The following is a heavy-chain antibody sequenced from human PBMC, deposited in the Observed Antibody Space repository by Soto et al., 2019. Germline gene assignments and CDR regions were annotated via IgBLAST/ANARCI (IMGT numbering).Heavy chain of an antibody. Sequence: PSETLSLTCAVYGGSFSGYYWSWIRQPPGKGLEWIGEINHSGSTNYNPPLKSRVTISVDTSKNQFSLKLSSVTAADTAVYYCARVRDYDFWSGYDGAFDIWGQGTMVTVS. V-gene: IGHV4-34*01. D-gene: IGHD3-3*01. CDR2: INHSGST. CDR3: ARVRDYDFWSGYDGAFDI. J-gene: IGHJ3*02. CDR1: GGSFSGYY.